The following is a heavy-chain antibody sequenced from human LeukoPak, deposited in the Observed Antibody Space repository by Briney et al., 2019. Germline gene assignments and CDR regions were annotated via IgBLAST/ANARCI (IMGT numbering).Heavy chain of an antibody. V-gene: IGHV1-18*01. CDR3: ARDPAAFRAPLAFDI. Sequence: ASVKVSCKASGYTFTRYGISWVRQAPGQGLEWMGWISAYNGNTNYAQKLQSRVTMTTDTSTSTAYMELRSLRSDDTAVYYCARDPAAFRAPLAFDIWGQGTMVTVSS. CDR2: ISAYNGNT. CDR1: GYTFTRYG. J-gene: IGHJ3*02. D-gene: IGHD2-2*01.